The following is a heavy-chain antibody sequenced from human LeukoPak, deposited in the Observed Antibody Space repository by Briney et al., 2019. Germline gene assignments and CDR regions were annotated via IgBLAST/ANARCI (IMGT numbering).Heavy chain of an antibody. CDR3: ARAGPGGFDP. CDR1: GGSISSGSYY. J-gene: IGHJ5*02. D-gene: IGHD3-10*01. Sequence: SETLSLTCTVSGGSISSGSYYWSWIRQPAGKGLEWIGRIYTSGSTNYNPSLKSRVTISVDTSKNQFSLKLSSVTAADTAMYYCARAGPGGFDPWGQGTLVTVSS. V-gene: IGHV4-61*02. CDR2: IYTSGST.